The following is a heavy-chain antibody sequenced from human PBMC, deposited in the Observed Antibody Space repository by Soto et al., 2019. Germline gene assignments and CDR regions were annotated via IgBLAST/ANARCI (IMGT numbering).Heavy chain of an antibody. J-gene: IGHJ4*02. V-gene: IGHV3-23*01. CDR2: ISGSGGST. CDR1: GLTFSSYA. Sequence: GGSLRLSCAASGLTFSSYAMSWVRQAPGKGLEWVSAISGSGGSTYYADSVKGRFTISRDNSKNTLYLQMNSLRAEDTAVYYCAREQYYYDSSGNGGTEFDCWGQGTLVTVSS. D-gene: IGHD3-22*01. CDR3: AREQYYYDSSGNGGTEFDC.